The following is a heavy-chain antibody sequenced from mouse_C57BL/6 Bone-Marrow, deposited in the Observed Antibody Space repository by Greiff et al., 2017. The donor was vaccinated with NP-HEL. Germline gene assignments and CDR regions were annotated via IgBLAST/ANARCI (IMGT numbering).Heavy chain of an antibody. CDR2: INPYNGGT. V-gene: IGHV1-19*01. CDR1: GYTFTDYY. CDR3: ARLITGY. J-gene: IGHJ2*01. Sequence: EVKLMESGPVLVKPGASVKMSCKASGYTFTDYYMNWVKQSHGKSLEWIGVINPYNGGTSYNQKFKGKATLTVDKSSSTAYMELNSLTSEDSAVYYCARLITGYWGQGTTLTVSS.